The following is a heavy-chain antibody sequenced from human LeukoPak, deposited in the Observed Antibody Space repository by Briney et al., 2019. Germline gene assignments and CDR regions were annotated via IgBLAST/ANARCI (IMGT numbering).Heavy chain of an antibody. V-gene: IGHV1-3*01. J-gene: IGHJ4*02. CDR2: IYGGNGNT. CDR3: ARGWGGDCYHVH. D-gene: IGHD2-21*02. CDR1: GYTFTSYA. Sequence: GASVKVSCKASGYTFTSYAMHWVRQAPGQRLEWMGWIYGGNGNTKYSLKFQGRVSITRDTSASTVYMELSSLGSEDTAVYYCARGWGGDCYHVHWGQGTLVTVSS.